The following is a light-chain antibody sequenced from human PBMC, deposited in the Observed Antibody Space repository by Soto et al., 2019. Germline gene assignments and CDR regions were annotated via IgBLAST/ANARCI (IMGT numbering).Light chain of an antibody. J-gene: IGLJ1*01. V-gene: IGLV2-14*01. CDR3: SSYTSSSPLV. Sequence: QSVLTQPASVSGSPGHSITISCTGTSSDVGGYNYVSWYQQHPGKAPKLMIYDVSNRPSGVSNRFSGSKSGNTASLTISGLQAEDEADYYCSSYTSSSPLVFGTGTKLTVL. CDR1: SSDVGGYNY. CDR2: DVS.